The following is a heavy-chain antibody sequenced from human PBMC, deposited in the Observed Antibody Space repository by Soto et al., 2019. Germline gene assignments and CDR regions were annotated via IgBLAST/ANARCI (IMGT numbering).Heavy chain of an antibody. J-gene: IGHJ4*02. CDR1: GYTFTSYG. CDR2: ISAHNGNT. V-gene: IGHV1-18*04. CDR3: ARGTYIRSWYSLDY. D-gene: IGHD6-13*01. Sequence: GASVEVSCKASGYTFTSYGISWVRQAPGQGLEWMGWISAHNGNTDYAQKFQGRVTMTTDTSTSTASMELRSLRSDDTAVYYCARGTYIRSWYSLDYWGQGTLVTVSS.